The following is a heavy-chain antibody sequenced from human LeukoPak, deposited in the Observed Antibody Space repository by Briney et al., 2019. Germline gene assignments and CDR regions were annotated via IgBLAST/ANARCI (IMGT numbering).Heavy chain of an antibody. D-gene: IGHD3-10*01. V-gene: IGHV1-8*01. CDR1: GYTFTSYD. J-gene: IGHJ3*02. CDR2: MNPISGNT. CDR3: ARGDYYGSGSQMNAFDI. Sequence: ASVKVSCKASGYTFTSYDINWVRQATGQGLEWMGWMNPISGNTGYAQKFQGRVTMTRNTSISTAYMELSSLRSEDTAVHYCARGDYYGSGSQMNAFDIWGQGTMVTVSS.